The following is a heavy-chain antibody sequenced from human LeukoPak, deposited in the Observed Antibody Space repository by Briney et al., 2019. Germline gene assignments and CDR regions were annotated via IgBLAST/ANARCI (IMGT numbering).Heavy chain of an antibody. D-gene: IGHD2-15*01. Sequence: ASVKVSCKASGYTFTGYYIHWVRQAPGQGLEWMGWINPNSGGTNYAQNFQGWVSMTRDTSISTASMELSGLTSDDTAVYYCATAQRCSGGTCYAWTDAFHVWAKGQWSSSLQ. V-gene: IGHV1-2*04. CDR3: ATAQRCSGGTCYAWTDAFHV. J-gene: IGHJ3*01. CDR2: INPNSGGT. CDR1: GYTFTGYY.